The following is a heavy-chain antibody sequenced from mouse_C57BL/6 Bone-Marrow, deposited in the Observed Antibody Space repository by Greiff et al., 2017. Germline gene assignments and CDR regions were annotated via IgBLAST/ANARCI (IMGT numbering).Heavy chain of an antibody. CDR3: ARQQLGRFAY. CDR1: GFTFSSYG. J-gene: IGHJ3*01. CDR2: ISSGGSYT. V-gene: IGHV5-6*01. D-gene: IGHD4-1*02. Sequence: DVQLVESGGDLVKPGGSLKLSCAASGFTFSSYGMSWVRQTPDKRLEWVATISSGGSYTYYPASVKGRFTISRDNAKNTLYLQTSSLKSEDTAMYYCARQQLGRFAYWGQGTLVTVSA.